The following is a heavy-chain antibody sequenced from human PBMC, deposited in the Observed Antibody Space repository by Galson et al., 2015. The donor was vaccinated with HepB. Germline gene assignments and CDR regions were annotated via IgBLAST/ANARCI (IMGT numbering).Heavy chain of an antibody. CDR2: IGTAGDT. J-gene: IGHJ2*01. D-gene: IGHD6-13*01. CDR3: ARDRWSQGYWYFDL. V-gene: IGHV3-13*04. CDR1: GFTFSSYD. Sequence: SLRPSCAASGFTFSSYDMHWVRQATGKGLEWVSAIGTAGDTYYPGSVKGRFTISRENAKNSLYLQMNSLRAGDTAVYYCARDRWSQGYWYFDLWGRGTLVTVSS.